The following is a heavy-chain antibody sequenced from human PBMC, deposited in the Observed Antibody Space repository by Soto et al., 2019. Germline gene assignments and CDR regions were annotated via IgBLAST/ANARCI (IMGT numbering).Heavy chain of an antibody. Sequence: SETLSLTCTVSGGSISSSRYYCGWIRQPPGKGLEWIGSIYYSGSTYYNPSLKSRVTISVDTSKNQFSLRLTSVTAADTAVYYCARAPDSWGQGTLVTGSA. CDR3: ARAPDS. J-gene: IGHJ4*02. CDR1: GGSISSSRYY. V-gene: IGHV4-39*01. CDR2: IYYSGST.